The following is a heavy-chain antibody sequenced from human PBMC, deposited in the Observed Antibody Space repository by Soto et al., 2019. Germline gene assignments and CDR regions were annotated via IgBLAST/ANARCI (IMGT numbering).Heavy chain of an antibody. D-gene: IGHD3-3*01. CDR3: ARSIFGVVTGLMAYNWFDP. J-gene: IGHJ5*02. V-gene: IGHV2-5*02. CDR1: GFSLSTSGVG. CDR2: IYWDDDK. Sequence: GSGPTLVNPTQTLTLTCTFSGFSLSTSGVGVGWIRQPPGKALEWLALIYWDDDKRHSPSMKSRLTITKDTSKNQVVLTMTNMDPVDTATYYCARSIFGVVTGLMAYNWFDPWGQGTLVTVSS.